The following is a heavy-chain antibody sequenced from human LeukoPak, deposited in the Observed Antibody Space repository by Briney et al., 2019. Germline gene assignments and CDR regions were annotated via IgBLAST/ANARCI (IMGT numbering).Heavy chain of an antibody. CDR1: VYTFTSYY. V-gene: IGHV1-46*03. CDR2: INPSGGST. J-gene: IGHJ4*02. CDR3: ARDPGVTLDY. Sequence: GASVKVSCKASVYTFTSYYTHCVRQAPGQGLEWMGIINPSGGSTSYAQKFQGRVTMTRDTSTSTVYMELSSLRSEDAAVYYCARDPGVTLDYWGQGTLVTVSS. D-gene: IGHD2-21*02.